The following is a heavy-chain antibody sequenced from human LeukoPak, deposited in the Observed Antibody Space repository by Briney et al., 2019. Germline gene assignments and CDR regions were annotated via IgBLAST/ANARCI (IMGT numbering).Heavy chain of an antibody. CDR2: IYTSGST. CDR1: GGSISSGSYY. J-gene: IGHJ3*02. Sequence: SETLSLTCTVSGGSISSGSYYWSWIRQPAGKGLEWIGRIYTSGSTNYNPSLKSRVTISVDTSKNQFSLKLSSVTAADTAVYYCARDRGYGVVPAASVAFDIWGQGTMVTVSS. D-gene: IGHD2-2*01. V-gene: IGHV4-61*02. CDR3: ARDRGYGVVPAASVAFDI.